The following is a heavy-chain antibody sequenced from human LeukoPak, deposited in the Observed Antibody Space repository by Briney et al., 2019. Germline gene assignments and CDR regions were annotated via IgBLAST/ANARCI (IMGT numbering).Heavy chain of an antibody. Sequence: SETLSLTCAVYGGSFSGYYWSWIRQPPGKGLEWIGEINHSGSTNYNPSLKSRLTISVDTSKNQFSLKLSSVTAADTAVYYCARIREQWLGEDYLDYWGQGTLVTVSS. CDR1: GGSFSGYY. D-gene: IGHD6-19*01. CDR3: ARIREQWLGEDYLDY. CDR2: INHSGST. J-gene: IGHJ4*02. V-gene: IGHV4-34*01.